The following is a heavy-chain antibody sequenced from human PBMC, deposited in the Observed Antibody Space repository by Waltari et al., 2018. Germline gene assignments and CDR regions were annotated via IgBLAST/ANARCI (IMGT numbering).Heavy chain of an antibody. J-gene: IGHJ6*02. CDR1: GFTFSSYG. CDR3: AKTRIAAAGYYGMDV. CDR2: ISKDGSNK. D-gene: IGHD6-13*01. V-gene: IGHV3-30*18. Sequence: QVQLVESGGGVVQPGRSLRLSCAASGFTFSSYGMHWVRQAPGKGLGWVEVISKDGSNKYDADSVKGRFTITREKSKNTLYLQMNSLRAEDTAVYYCAKTRIAAAGYYGMDVWGQGTTVTVSS.